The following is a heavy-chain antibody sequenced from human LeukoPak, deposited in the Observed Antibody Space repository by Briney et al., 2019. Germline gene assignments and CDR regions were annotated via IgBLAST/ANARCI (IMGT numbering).Heavy chain of an antibody. V-gene: IGHV3-23*01. Sequence: GGSLRLSCAASGFTVSSSYMSWVRQAPGKGLEWVSAISGSGGSTYYADSVKGRFTISRDNSKNTLYLEMNSLRAEDTAVYYCARAYSSSWSYHFDYWGQGTLVTVSS. CDR3: ARAYSSSWSYHFDY. J-gene: IGHJ4*02. CDR2: ISGSGGST. CDR1: GFTVSSSY. D-gene: IGHD6-13*01.